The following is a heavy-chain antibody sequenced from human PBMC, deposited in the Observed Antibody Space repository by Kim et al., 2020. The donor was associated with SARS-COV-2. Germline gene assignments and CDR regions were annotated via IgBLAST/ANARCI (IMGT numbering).Heavy chain of an antibody. J-gene: IGHJ4*02. D-gene: IGHD2-21*01. Sequence: GGSLRLSCAASGFIVSTKYMTWVRQAPGKGLEWVSLIDIGGSTFYADSVKGRFTISRDNSKNTLYLQMNSLRAEDTAVYYCATGNAFACEVLAYWGPGTLVTVSS. CDR2: IDIGGST. CDR1: GFIVSTKY. V-gene: IGHV3-53*01. CDR3: ATGNAFACEVLAY.